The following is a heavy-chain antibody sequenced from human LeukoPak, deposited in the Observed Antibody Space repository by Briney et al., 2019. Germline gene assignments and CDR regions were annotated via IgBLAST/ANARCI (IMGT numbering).Heavy chain of an antibody. CDR1: GFTFSDQY. CDR3: ARLTYSICWYYDY. J-gene: IGHJ4*02. V-gene: IGHV3-72*01. D-gene: IGHD6-13*01. CDR2: IGNKRNRYTT. Sequence: GGSLRLSCAASGFTFSDQYIDWVRQAPGKGLEWVGRIGNKRNRYTTEYAASVKGRFTISRDDSKNSLYLQMNSLKTEDTAVYYCARLTYSICWYYDYWGQGTLVTVSS.